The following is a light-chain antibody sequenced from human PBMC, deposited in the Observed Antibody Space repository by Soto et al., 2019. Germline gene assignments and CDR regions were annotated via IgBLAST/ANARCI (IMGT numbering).Light chain of an antibody. CDR1: QVISSD. V-gene: IGKV1D-13*01. CDR3: QHFKNSPHQVT. Sequence: AIQLTQSPSSLSASVGDRVTITCRASQVISSDLVWYQQKPGKAPNLLIYDASSLGSGVPPRFSGSRSGTDFTLTISSLQPEDSVTYYCQHFKNSPHQVTFGGGTKVDIK. CDR2: DAS. J-gene: IGKJ4*01.